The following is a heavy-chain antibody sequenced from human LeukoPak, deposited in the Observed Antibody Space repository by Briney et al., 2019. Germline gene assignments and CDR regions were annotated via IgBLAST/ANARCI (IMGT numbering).Heavy chain of an antibody. CDR3: TKAPLMSCTGAFCYPFDS. CDR2: TVGSRPDT. V-gene: IGHV3-23*01. D-gene: IGHD2-8*02. J-gene: IGHJ4*02. CDR1: GFTFTNYA. Sequence: GGSLRLSYAASGFTFTNYAMSWVRRTPGKGLEWVSATVGSRPDTYHADSVKGRFTVSRDNSRNTLYLQMNNLRIEDSAVYYCTKAPLMSCTGAFCYPFDSWGQGVLVTVSS.